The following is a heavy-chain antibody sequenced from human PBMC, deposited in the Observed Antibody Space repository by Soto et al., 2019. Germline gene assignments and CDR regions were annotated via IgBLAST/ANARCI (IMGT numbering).Heavy chain of an antibody. J-gene: IGHJ5*02. Sequence: QVQLQESGPGLVKPSETLSLTCTVSGASISGYYWSWIRKSAGKGLEWIGRIYATGTTDYNPSLTTRIIMSVDTHKKQFYLKLRSVTAADTAVYYCARDGTKTLRDWFDPWGQGISVTVSS. CDR1: GASISGYY. CDR3: ARDGTKTLRDWFDP. CDR2: IYATGTT. V-gene: IGHV4-4*07. D-gene: IGHD1-1*01.